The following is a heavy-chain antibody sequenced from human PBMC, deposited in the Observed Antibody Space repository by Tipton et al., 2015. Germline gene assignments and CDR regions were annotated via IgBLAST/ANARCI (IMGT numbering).Heavy chain of an antibody. V-gene: IGHV4-38-2*01. CDR2: ISHSGNT. D-gene: IGHD4-17*01. J-gene: IGHJ5*02. CDR3: ARFDYGDYLTGFDP. CDR1: AYSISSDYY. Sequence: TLSLTCAVSAYSISSDYYWGWIRQPPGKGLEWIGSISHSGNTCYNPSLRSRVAMSMDTSKNQFSLKLTSVTASDTAVYCCARFDYGDYLTGFDPWGQGTLVTVSS.